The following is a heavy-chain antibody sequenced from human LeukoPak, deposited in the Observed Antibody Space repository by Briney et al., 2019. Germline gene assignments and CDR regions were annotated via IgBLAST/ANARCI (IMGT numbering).Heavy chain of an antibody. D-gene: IGHD3-3*01. J-gene: IGHJ3*02. CDR1: GGSISSSSYY. Sequence: KPSETLSLTCTVSGGSISSSSYYWGWIRQPPGKGLEWIGSIYYSGSTYYNPSLKSRVTISVDTSKTQFSLKLSSVTAADTAVYYCAGQPTIFGVVDAFDIWGQGTMVTVSS. CDR3: AGQPTIFGVVDAFDI. CDR2: IYYSGST. V-gene: IGHV4-39*01.